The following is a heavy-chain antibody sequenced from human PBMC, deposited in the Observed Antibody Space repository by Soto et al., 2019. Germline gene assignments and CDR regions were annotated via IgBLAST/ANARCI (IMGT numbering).Heavy chain of an antibody. CDR1: GYTFTRSG. CDR3: AREGVAPYYYYGMDV. CDR2: ISTYTGDT. Sequence: QVQLVQSGAEVKKPGASVKVSCKASGYTFTRSGISWVRQAPGQGLEWMGWISTYTGDTNYAQTFQGRVTMTTDTSTSTVHMEVRSLRSDDTAVYYCAREGVAPYYYYGMDVLGQGTTVTVSS. V-gene: IGHV1-18*01. D-gene: IGHD5-12*01. J-gene: IGHJ6*02.